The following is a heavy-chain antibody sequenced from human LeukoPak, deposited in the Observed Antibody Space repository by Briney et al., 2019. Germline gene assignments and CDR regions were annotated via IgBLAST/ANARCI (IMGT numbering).Heavy chain of an antibody. Sequence: GGSLRLSCVASGFTFSSNSMSWVRQPPGKGLEWVSGISVSGITVYADSVKGRLTISRDNSKNTLYLPMNNLRAEDTALYYCAKGFSVRGRFDPWGQGTQVTVSS. CDR2: ISVSGIT. CDR3: AKGFSVRGRFDP. D-gene: IGHD2-15*01. CDR1: GFTFSSNS. V-gene: IGHV3-23*01. J-gene: IGHJ5*02.